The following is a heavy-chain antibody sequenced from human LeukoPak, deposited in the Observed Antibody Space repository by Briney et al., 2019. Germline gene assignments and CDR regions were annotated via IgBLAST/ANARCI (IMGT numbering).Heavy chain of an antibody. CDR2: INSDGSST. D-gene: IGHD1-26*01. V-gene: IGHV3-74*01. CDR3: ARETHSGSYVFDY. CDR1: GFTFSSYW. Sequence: GGSLRLSCAASGFTFSSYWMHWVRQAPGKGLVWVSRINSDGSSTSYADSVKGRFTISRDNAKNTLYLQMNSLRAEDTAVYYRARETHSGSYVFDYWGQGTLVTVSS. J-gene: IGHJ4*02.